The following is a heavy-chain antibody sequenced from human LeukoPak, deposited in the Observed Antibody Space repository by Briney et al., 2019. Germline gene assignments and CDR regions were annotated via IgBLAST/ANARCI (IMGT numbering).Heavy chain of an antibody. V-gene: IGHV3-30*18. J-gene: IGHJ4*02. CDR2: ISYDGSNK. Sequence: GGSLRLSCAASGFTFSSYGMHWVRQAPGKGLEWVAVISYDGSNKYYADSVKGRFTIPRDNSKNTLYLQMNSLRAEDTAVYYCAKVHDYGNYWGQGTLVTVSS. D-gene: IGHD4-17*01. CDR3: AKVHDYGNY. CDR1: GFTFSSYG.